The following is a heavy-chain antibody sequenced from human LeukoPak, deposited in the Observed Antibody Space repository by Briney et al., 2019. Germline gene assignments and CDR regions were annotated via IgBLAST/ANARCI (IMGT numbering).Heavy chain of an antibody. CDR1: GGSISSGGYY. J-gene: IGHJ5*02. CDR2: IYYSGST. CDR3: ARVLGDGYNFDRFDP. D-gene: IGHD5-24*01. Sequence: SQTLSPTCTVSGGSISSGGYYWSWIRQHPGKGLEWIGYIYYSGSTYYNPSLKSRVTISVDTSKNQFSLKLSSVTAADTAVYYCARVLGDGYNFDRFDPWGQGTLVTVSS. V-gene: IGHV4-31*03.